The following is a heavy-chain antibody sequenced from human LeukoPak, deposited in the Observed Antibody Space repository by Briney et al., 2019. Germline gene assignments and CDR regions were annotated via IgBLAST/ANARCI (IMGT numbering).Heavy chain of an antibody. CDR1: GFTFSSYA. J-gene: IGHJ4*02. V-gene: IGHV3-23*01. D-gene: IGHD3-10*01. CDR2: IKSSGGDT. CDR3: ARDYRSGNYLPLGY. Sequence: GGSLRLSCAASGFTFSSYAMSWVRQARGKGLEWVSRIKSSGGDTYYIDSVKGRFTISRDDSRNTLYLQMNSLRAEDTAVYYCARDYRSGNYLPLGYWGQGTLVTVSS.